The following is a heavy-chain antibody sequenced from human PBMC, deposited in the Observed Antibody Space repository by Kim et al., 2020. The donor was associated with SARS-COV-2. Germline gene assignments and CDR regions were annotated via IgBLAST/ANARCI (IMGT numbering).Heavy chain of an antibody. CDR1: GGSISSSSYY. J-gene: IGHJ5*02. D-gene: IGHD3-10*01. V-gene: IGHV4-39*01. CDR3: ATKGDPRITMVRGELNWFDP. Sequence: SETLSLTCTVSGGSISSSSYYWGWIRQPPGKGLEWIGSIYYSGSTYYNPSLKSRVTISVDTSKNQFSLKLSSVTAADTAVYYCATKGDPRITMVRGELNWFDPWGQGTLVTVSS. CDR2: IYYSGST.